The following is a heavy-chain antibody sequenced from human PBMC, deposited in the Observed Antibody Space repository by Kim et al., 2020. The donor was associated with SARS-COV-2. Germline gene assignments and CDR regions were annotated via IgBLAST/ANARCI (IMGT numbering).Heavy chain of an antibody. J-gene: IGHJ5*01. CDR3: AKDPNYGSGSLNWFDS. V-gene: IGHV3-30*18. D-gene: IGHD3-10*01. Sequence: GGSLRLSCAASGFSFSSYGMHWVRQAPGKGLEWVAVISYDGSNIYYADSVKGRFSISRDNSKNTLYLQMNSLRAEDTAVYFCAKDPNYGSGSLNWFDSWGQGNLGTGSP. CDR1: GFSFSSYG. CDR2: ISYDGSNI.